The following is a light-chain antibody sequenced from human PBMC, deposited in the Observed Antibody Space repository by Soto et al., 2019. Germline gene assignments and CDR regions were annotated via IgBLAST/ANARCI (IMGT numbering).Light chain of an antibody. J-gene: IGKJ3*01. CDR2: AAS. CDR3: QQSYSTPRT. CDR1: QSIDNY. V-gene: IGKV1-39*01. Sequence: DIQMTQSPSSLSASIGDRANITCRASQSIDNYVNWYQQKPGKAPKVLIYAASSLQSGVPSRFSGTGSGTDFTLTISSPQPEDFATYYCQQSYSTPRTFGPGTKVDLK.